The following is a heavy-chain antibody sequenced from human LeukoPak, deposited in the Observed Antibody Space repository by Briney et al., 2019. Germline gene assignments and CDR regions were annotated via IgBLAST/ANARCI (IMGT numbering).Heavy chain of an antibody. V-gene: IGHV1-69*02. CDR2: IIPILGIA. CDR3: ARDGVVRPPDCSSTSCPYYYYYYGMDV. CDR1: GGTFSSYT. D-gene: IGHD2-2*01. J-gene: IGHJ6*02. Sequence: SVKVSCKASGGTFSSYTISWVRQAPGQGLEWMGRIIPILGIANYAQKFQGRVTITADKSTSTAYMELSSLRSEDTAVYYCARDGVVRPPDCSSTSCPYYYYYYGMDVWGQGTTVTVAS.